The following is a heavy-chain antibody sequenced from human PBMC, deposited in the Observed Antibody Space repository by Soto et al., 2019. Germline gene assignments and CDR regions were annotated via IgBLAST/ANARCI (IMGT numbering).Heavy chain of an antibody. J-gene: IGHJ5*01. CDR2: ISAKHGNT. CDR1: GYSFTSYG. D-gene: IGHD3-10*02. Sequence: QVLLVQSGAEIKKPGASVQVSCKASGYSFTSYGINWVRQAPGQGLEWMGWISAKHGNTHYAQKLQRSVTMTTDTSTTTAYMELRSLTSDDTAVYYCTRAMLKQPLVAFQDNWFDPWGQGTLVTVSS. V-gene: IGHV1-18*01. CDR3: TRAMLKQPLVAFQDNWFDP.